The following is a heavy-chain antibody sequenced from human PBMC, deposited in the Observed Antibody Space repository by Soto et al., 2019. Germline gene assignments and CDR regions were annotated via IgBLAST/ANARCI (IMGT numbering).Heavy chain of an antibody. J-gene: IGHJ3*02. D-gene: IGHD3-22*01. CDR1: GGSISGDH. CDR2: VSSSGST. CDR3: ACFFYDSRASADYFDI. Sequence: SSETPSLTCTVSGGSISGDHWNWIRQPPGKGLEWIAYVSSSGSTKYNPSLKSRVTISIDTTKNQFSLRLSSVTAADTAVYYCACFFYDSRASADYFDILGQAPTVTV. V-gene: IGHV4-59*01.